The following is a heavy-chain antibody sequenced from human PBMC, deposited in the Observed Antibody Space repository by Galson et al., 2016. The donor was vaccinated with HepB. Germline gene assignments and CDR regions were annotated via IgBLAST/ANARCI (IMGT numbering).Heavy chain of an antibody. J-gene: IGHJ5*02. V-gene: IGHV4-59*01. CDR3: AREVVWSDFNWFDP. Sequence: ETLSLTCTVSGGSISTYYWSWIRQPPGKGLEWIGYIFYSGTTNYNPSFNSRVTISVDTSKNQFSLRLSSVTAAGTAVYYCAREVVWSDFNWFDPWGQGALVTVSS. CDR2: IFYSGTT. CDR1: GGSISTYY. D-gene: IGHD1-26*01.